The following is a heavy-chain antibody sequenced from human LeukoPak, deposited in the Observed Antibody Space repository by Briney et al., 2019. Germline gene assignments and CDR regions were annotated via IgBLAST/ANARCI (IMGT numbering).Heavy chain of an antibody. CDR2: ISGSGGNT. D-gene: IGHD2/OR15-2a*01. Sequence: GGSLRLSCAASRFTFSSYGMHWVRQAPGKGLEWVSGISGSGGNTYYVDSVKGRFTISRDNSRNTLYLQMNNLRAEDTAVYYCAKDALISYRGAWSQSDYWGQGTLVTVSS. CDR3: AKDALISYRGAWSQSDY. V-gene: IGHV3-23*01. CDR1: RFTFSSYG. J-gene: IGHJ4*02.